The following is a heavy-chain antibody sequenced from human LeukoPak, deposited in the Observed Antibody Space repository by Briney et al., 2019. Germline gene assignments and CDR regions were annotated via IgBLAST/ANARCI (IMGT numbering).Heavy chain of an antibody. CDR3: ARDTDECSSSSCPLDAFDI. CDR2: ISGYNGNT. V-gene: IGHV1-18*01. J-gene: IGHJ3*02. D-gene: IGHD2-15*01. Sequence: ASVKVSCKASGYTFTSYGISWVRQAPGQGLEWMGWISGYNGNTNHAQKLQGRVTMTTDTSTSTAYMELRSLGSDDTAVYYCARDTDECSSSSCPLDAFDIWGQGTMVTVSS. CDR1: GYTFTSYG.